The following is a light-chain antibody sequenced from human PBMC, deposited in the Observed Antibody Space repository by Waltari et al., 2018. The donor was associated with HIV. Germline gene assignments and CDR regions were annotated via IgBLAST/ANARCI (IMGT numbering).Light chain of an antibody. CDR3: CSYASGSTFV. CDR2: AVS. V-gene: IGLV2-23*02. Sequence: QSALTQPASVSGSPGQSITISCTGTSSDLGSSDLVPWYQRHPRQAPKVMIYAVSKRPSGGSNRFSGSKSGNTASLIIAGLQAEDEADYYCCSYASGSTFVFGTGTKVTVL. J-gene: IGLJ1*01. CDR1: SSDLGSSDL.